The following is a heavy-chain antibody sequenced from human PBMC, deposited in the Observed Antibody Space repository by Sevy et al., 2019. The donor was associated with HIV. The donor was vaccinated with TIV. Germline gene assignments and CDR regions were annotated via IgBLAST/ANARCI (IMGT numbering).Heavy chain of an antibody. CDR3: ARGRQQLAHYYYYYMDV. V-gene: IGHV4-59*01. Sequence: SETLSLTCTVSGGSISSYYWSWIRPPPGKGLEWIGYIYYSGSTNYNPSLKSRVTISVDTSKNQFSLKLSSVTAADTAVYYCARGRQQLAHYYYYYMDVWGKGTTVTVSS. D-gene: IGHD6-13*01. J-gene: IGHJ6*03. CDR1: GGSISSYY. CDR2: IYYSGST.